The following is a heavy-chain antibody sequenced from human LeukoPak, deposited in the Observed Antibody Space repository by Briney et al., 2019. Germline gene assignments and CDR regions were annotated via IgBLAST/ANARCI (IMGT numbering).Heavy chain of an antibody. CDR3: ASFFYNWNDGFAFDI. D-gene: IGHD1-20*01. J-gene: IGHJ3*02. CDR1: GGSISSGSYY. CDR2: IYTSGST. V-gene: IGHV4-61*02. Sequence: SQTLSLTCTVSGGSISSGSYYWSWIRQPAGKGLEWIGRIYTSGSTNYSPSLKSRVTISVDTSKNQFSLKLSSVTAADTAVYYCASFFYNWNDGFAFDIWGQGTMVTVSS.